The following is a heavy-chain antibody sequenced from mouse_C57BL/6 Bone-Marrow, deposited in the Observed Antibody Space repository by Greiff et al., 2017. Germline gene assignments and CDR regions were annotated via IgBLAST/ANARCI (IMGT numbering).Heavy chain of an antibody. V-gene: IGHV1-59*01. J-gene: IGHJ1*03. D-gene: IGHD1-1*01. CDR3: ARSVMDYGNSEWYFDV. CDR2: IDPSDSYT. CDR1: GYTFTSYW. Sequence: QVQLQQPGAELVRPGTSVKLSCKASGYTFTSYWMHWVKQRPGQGLEWIGVIDPSDSYTNYNQKFKGKATLTVDTSSSTAYMQLSSLTSEDSAVYYCARSVMDYGNSEWYFDVWGTGTTVTVSS.